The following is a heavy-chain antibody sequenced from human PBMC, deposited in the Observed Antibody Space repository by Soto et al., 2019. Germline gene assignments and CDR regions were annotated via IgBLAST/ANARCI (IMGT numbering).Heavy chain of an antibody. Sequence: GGSLRLSCSVFGFAFSNYAMHWVRQAPGKGLQYVSSISSNGGSTYYADSVQGRFTISRDNSRNTLYLQMSSLRLEDTAVYYCVKDRYVDYWGQGXLVTVYS. CDR2: ISSNGGST. CDR3: VKDRYVDY. V-gene: IGHV3-64D*06. CDR1: GFAFSNYA. J-gene: IGHJ4*02.